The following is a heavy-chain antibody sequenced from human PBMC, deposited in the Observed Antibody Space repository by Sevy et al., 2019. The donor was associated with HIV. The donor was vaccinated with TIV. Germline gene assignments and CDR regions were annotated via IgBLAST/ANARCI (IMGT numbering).Heavy chain of an antibody. CDR1: GFTFSTYA. D-gene: IGHD7-27*01. J-gene: IGHJ4*02. CDR2: VSSDGSEI. Sequence: GGSLRLPCAVSGFTFSTYAMHWVRQAPGKGLECVAIVSSDGSEINYADSVKGRFTISRDNSRNTLYLQMNSLRTEDTALYYCARDQLGSINYWGQGTLVTVSS. CDR3: ARDQLGSINY. V-gene: IGHV3-30-3*01.